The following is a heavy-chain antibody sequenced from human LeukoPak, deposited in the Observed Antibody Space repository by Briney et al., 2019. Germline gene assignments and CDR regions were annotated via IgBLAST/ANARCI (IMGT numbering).Heavy chain of an antibody. D-gene: IGHD3-22*01. J-gene: IGHJ6*02. V-gene: IGHV3-30*03. Sequence: PGGSLRLSCAASGFTFSSYGMHWVRQAPGKGLEWVAVISYDGSNKYYADSVKGRFTISRDNSKNTLYLQMNSLRAEDTAVYYCARGQRGDYYDSSGYYYYGMDVWGQGTTVTVSS. CDR3: ARGQRGDYYDSSGYYYYGMDV. CDR1: GFTFSSYG. CDR2: ISYDGSNK.